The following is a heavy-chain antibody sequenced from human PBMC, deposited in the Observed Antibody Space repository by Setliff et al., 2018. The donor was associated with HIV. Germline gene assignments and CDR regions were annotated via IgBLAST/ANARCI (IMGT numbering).Heavy chain of an antibody. D-gene: IGHD6-19*01. CDR1: GYTLTELS. V-gene: IGHV1-24*01. CDR3: ARNQGDSSGWYAGDY. J-gene: IGHJ4*01. CDR2: FDPEDAET. Sequence: GASVKVSCKVSGYTLTELSMHWVRQAPGKGLEWMGGFDPEDAETIYAQRFQGRVTMTEDTSTDTAYMELSSLSSEDTAVYYCARNQGDSSGWYAGDYWGHGTLVTVSS.